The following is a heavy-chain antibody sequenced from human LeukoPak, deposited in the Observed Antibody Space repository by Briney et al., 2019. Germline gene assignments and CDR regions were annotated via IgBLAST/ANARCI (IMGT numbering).Heavy chain of an antibody. CDR1: GGTFSSYA. CDR2: IIPIFGTA. CDR3: ARARDGYSRFWINRYYYMDV. V-gene: IGHV1-69*06. D-gene: IGHD5-18*01. Sequence: ALVKASCKASGGTFSSYAISWVRQAPGQGLEWMGGIIPIFGTANYAQKFQGRVTITADKSTSTAYMELSSLRSEDTAVYYCARARDGYSRFWINRYYYMDVWGKGTTVTVSS. J-gene: IGHJ6*03.